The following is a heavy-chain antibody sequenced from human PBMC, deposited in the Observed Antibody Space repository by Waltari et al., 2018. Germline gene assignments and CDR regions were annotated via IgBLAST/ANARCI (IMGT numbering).Heavy chain of an antibody. J-gene: IGHJ5*02. CDR1: GFTFSSYS. CDR2: ISSSSSTR. V-gene: IGHV3-48*04. D-gene: IGHD3-22*01. CDR3: ARTYYYDSSGYSGRFDP. Sequence: EVQLVESGGGLVQPGGSLRLSCAASGFTFSSYSMNWVRQAPGKGLEWVSYISSSSSTRYYADSVKGRFTISRDNAKNSLYLQMNSLRAEDTAVYYCARTYYYDSSGYSGRFDPWGQGTLVTVSS.